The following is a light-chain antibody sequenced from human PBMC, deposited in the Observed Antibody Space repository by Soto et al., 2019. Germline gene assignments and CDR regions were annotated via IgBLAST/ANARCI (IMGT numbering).Light chain of an antibody. CDR2: DVS. CDR1: STDVGGYNY. J-gene: IGLJ2*01. Sequence: QSVLTQPASVSGSPGQSITISCTGTSTDVGGYNYVSWYQQHPGKAPKLMIYDVSNRPSGVSNRFSGSKSGNTASLTISGLQAEDEADYYCSSYTPSSTHVVFGGGTQLTVL. V-gene: IGLV2-14*01. CDR3: SSYTPSSTHVV.